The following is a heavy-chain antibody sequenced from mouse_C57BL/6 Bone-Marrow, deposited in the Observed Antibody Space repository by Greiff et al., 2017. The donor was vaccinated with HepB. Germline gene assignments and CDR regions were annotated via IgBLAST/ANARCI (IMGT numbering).Heavy chain of an antibody. CDR2: IDPSDSYT. Sequence: QVQLKQPGAELVRPGTSVKLSCKASGYTFTSYWMHWVKQRPGQGLEWIGVIDPSDSYTKYNQKFKGKSTLTVDTSSSTAYMQLSSLTSEDSAVDYCARWITTVVANYFDYWGQGTTLTVSS. CDR3: ARWITTVVANYFDY. V-gene: IGHV1-59*01. CDR1: GYTFTSYW. J-gene: IGHJ2*01. D-gene: IGHD1-1*01.